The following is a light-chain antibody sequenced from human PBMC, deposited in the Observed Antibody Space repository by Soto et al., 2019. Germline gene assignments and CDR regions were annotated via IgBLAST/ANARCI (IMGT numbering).Light chain of an antibody. V-gene: IGLV2-11*01. CDR1: SNNVGGYNY. CDR2: DVT. CDR3: CSYAGTYTWI. Sequence: QSALTQPRSVSGSPGQSVTISCTGASNNVGGYNYVSWYQHHPGKVPQLIIYDVTKRPSGVPDRFSGSKSGNTASLTISGLQVEDEADYYCCSYAGTYTWIFGRGTKLTV. J-gene: IGLJ2*01.